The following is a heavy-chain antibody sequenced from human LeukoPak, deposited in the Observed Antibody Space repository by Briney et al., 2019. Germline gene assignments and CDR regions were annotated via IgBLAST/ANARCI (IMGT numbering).Heavy chain of an antibody. V-gene: IGHV1-46*01. Sequence: ASVKVSCKASGYTFTSYYMHWVRQAPGQGLEWMGIINPSGGSTSYAQKFQGRVTMTRDTSTSTVYMELSSLRSEDTAVYYYARVSGIVVVPAAIDYYYGMDVWGQGTTVTVSS. CDR3: ARVSGIVVVPAAIDYYYGMDV. CDR1: GYTFTSYY. J-gene: IGHJ6*02. D-gene: IGHD2-2*01. CDR2: INPSGGST.